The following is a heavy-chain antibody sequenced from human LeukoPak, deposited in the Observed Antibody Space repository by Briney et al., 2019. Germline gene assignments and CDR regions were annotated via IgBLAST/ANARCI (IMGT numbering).Heavy chain of an antibody. Sequence: ASVKVSCKAPGYTFIAYYMFWLRQAPGQGLEWMGWINPNSGATGHAQKFQGRVTMTRDTSISTSYMEVTGLRSDDTAVYFCARDGYCRGSSCPFQHWGQGSMVTVSS. J-gene: IGHJ1*01. V-gene: IGHV1-2*02. CDR3: ARDGYCRGSSCPFQH. CDR1: GYTFIAYY. CDR2: INPNSGAT. D-gene: IGHD2-2*03.